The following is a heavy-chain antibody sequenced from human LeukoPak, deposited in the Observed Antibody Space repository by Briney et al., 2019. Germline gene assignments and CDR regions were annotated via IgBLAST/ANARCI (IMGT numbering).Heavy chain of an antibody. Sequence: GGSLRLSCAASGFTFDDYAMHWVRQAPGKGLEWVAGISWNSGSIDYADSVKGRFTISRDNAKNSLYLQMNSLSAEDTALYYCAKDIGYEVGGTFQHWGQGTLVTVSS. V-gene: IGHV3-9*01. J-gene: IGHJ1*01. CDR2: ISWNSGSI. CDR3: AKDIGYEVGGTFQH. CDR1: GFTFDDYA. D-gene: IGHD1-26*01.